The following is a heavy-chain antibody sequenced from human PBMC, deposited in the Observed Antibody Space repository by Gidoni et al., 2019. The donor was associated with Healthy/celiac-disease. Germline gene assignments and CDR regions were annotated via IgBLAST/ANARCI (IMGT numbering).Heavy chain of an antibody. D-gene: IGHD3-10*01. J-gene: IGHJ4*02. CDR1: GFALSTSGVG. V-gene: IGHV2-5*02. CDR3: AGYYGSGYLDY. Sequence: QITLKESGPTLVKPTQPLTLTCTFSGFALSTSGVGVGWIRQPPGTALEWLALIYWDDDKRYSPSLKSRLTITKDTSKNQVVLTMTNMDPVDTATYYCAGYYGSGYLDYWGQVTLVTVSS. CDR2: IYWDDDK.